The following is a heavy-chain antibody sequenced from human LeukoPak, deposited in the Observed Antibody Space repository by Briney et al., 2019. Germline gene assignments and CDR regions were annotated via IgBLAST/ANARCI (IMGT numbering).Heavy chain of an antibody. D-gene: IGHD1-14*01. CDR3: ARAPEGYFDY. Sequence: PGGSLRLSCAASGFTFSSYGVHWVRQAPGKGLEWVAVIWFDGSDKWYADSVKGRFTISRDNSKNTLYLQMNSLRAEDTAVYYCARAPEGYFDYWGQGTLVTVSS. J-gene: IGHJ4*02. V-gene: IGHV3-33*01. CDR2: IWFDGSDK. CDR1: GFTFSSYG.